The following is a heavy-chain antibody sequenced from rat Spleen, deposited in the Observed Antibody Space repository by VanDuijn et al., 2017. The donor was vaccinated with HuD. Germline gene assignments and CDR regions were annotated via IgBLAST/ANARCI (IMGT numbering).Heavy chain of an antibody. J-gene: IGHJ2*01. CDR1: GFTFSSFV. V-gene: IGHV5-29*01. Sequence: EVQLVESDGGLVQPGRSLKLSCAASGFTFSSFVMAWVRQAPKKGLEWVASITSGGSNTYYPDSVKGRFTISRHNAKSTLYLQMDSLRSEDTATYYCVRHGYTRYYFDYWGQGVMVTVSS. CDR2: ITSGGSNT. D-gene: IGHD1-9*01. CDR3: VRHGYTRYYFDY.